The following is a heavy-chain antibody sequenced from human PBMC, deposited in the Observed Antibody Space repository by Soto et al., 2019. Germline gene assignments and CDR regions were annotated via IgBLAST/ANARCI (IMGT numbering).Heavy chain of an antibody. Sequence: GGSLRLSCAASGFTFSSYAMSWGRQAPGKGLEWVSSISTGGGTTYYADSVKGRFTISSDNSRNTLYLQMNSLRAADTALYYCAKDQRPGTILGSIDSWGQGTLVTVSS. J-gene: IGHJ4*02. D-gene: IGHD3-3*01. V-gene: IGHV3-23*01. CDR1: GFTFSSYA. CDR2: ISTGGGTT. CDR3: AKDQRPGTILGSIDS.